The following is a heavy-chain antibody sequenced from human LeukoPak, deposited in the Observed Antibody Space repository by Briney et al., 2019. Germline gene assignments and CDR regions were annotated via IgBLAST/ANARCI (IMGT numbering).Heavy chain of an antibody. CDR3: ARGPRDYDESIRYNWFDP. V-gene: IGHV1-8*01. CDR2: MNPKSGST. Sequence: ASVKVSCKASGYTFNNYDIDWVRQAPGQGLEWMGWMNPKSGSTGYAQKFQGRVTMTRDTSISTAYMELSSLRSEDTAVYYCARGPRDYDESIRYNWFDPWGQGTLVTVSS. J-gene: IGHJ5*02. CDR1: GYTFNNYD. D-gene: IGHD4-17*01.